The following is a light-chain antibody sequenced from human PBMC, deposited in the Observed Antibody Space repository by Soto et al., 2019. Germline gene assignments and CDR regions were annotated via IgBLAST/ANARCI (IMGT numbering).Light chain of an antibody. CDR3: QSADSSGTYKV. Sequence: SYEPTQPPSVSVSPGQTARITCSGNALPKQYAYWYQQKPGQAPVLVIYKDSERPSGIPERFSGSSSGTTVTLTISGVQAEDEADYYCQSADSSGTYKVFGTGTKVTVL. CDR1: ALPKQY. J-gene: IGLJ1*01. CDR2: KDS. V-gene: IGLV3-25*02.